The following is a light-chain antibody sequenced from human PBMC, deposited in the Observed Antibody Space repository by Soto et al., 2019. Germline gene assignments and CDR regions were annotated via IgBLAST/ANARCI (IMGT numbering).Light chain of an antibody. CDR2: AAS. CDR3: QXXXXTRT. CDR1: QSISSY. J-gene: IGKJ1*01. Sequence: DIQMTQSPSSLSASVGDRVTITCRASQSISSYLNWYQQKPGKAPKLLIYAASSLQSGVPSRFSGSGSGTDFTLTISSLQPEXFXTXXXQXXXXTRTFGQGTKVEIK. V-gene: IGKV1-39*01.